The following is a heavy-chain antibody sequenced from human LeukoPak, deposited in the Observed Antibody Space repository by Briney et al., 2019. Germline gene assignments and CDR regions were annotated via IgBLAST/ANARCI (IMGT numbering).Heavy chain of an antibody. CDR3: ARLDSSGEGLDY. J-gene: IGHJ4*02. V-gene: IGHV1-69*04. CDR2: IIPIFGIA. CDR1: GGTFISYA. Sequence: ASVKVSCKASGGTFISYAISWVRQAPGQGLEWMGRIIPIFGIANYAQRFQGRVTITADKSTGTAYMELSSLRSEGTAVYYCARLDSSGEGLDYWGQGTLVTVSS. D-gene: IGHD3-22*01.